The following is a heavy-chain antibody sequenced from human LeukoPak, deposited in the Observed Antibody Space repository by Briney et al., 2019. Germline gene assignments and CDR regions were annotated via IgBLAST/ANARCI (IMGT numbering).Heavy chain of an antibody. CDR1: EFSFGTYA. D-gene: IGHD3-9*01. V-gene: IGHV3-30*02. Sequence: GGSLRLSCAASEFSFGTYAMHWVRQAPGKGLEWVAYIRHDGNIEDYAESVKGRFIISRDNSKSTLYLQMNSLRIEDTAVFYCAKKAPGDWVPLDSWGQGTLVTVSS. CDR3: AKKAPGDWVPLDS. CDR2: IRHDGNIE. J-gene: IGHJ4*02.